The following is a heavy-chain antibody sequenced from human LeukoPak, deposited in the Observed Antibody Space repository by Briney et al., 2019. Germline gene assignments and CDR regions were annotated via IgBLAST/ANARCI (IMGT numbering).Heavy chain of an antibody. Sequence: GGSLRLSCVASGFTFSRYWMHWVRQAPGKGLEWVANIKEDESEKYLADSVKGRFTFSTDNAKNSLYLHMNSLRAEDTAVYYCARIGGVWYFDLWGRGTLVTVSS. V-gene: IGHV3-7*01. CDR1: GFTFSRYW. CDR2: IKEDESEK. CDR3: ARIGGVWYFDL. D-gene: IGHD4-23*01. J-gene: IGHJ2*01.